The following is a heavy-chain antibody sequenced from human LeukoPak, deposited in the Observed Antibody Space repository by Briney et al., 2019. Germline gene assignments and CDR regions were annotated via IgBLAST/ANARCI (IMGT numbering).Heavy chain of an antibody. CDR3: ARDLYGPFDY. J-gene: IGHJ4*02. Sequence: HPGGSLRLSCAASGFTFSNYWMSWVRQAPGKGLEWVANIKQDGSEKYYVDSVKGRFTISRDNAKKSLYLQMNSLRAEDTAVYYCARDLYGPFDYRGQGTLVTVSS. CDR1: GFTFSNYW. CDR2: IKQDGSEK. D-gene: IGHD2-8*01. V-gene: IGHV3-7*01.